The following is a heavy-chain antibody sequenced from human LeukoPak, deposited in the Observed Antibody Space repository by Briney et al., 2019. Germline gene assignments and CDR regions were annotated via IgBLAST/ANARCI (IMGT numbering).Heavy chain of an antibody. J-gene: IGHJ6*04. CDR1: GFTFSSYE. CDR3: AVLGITMIGGV. V-gene: IGHV3-48*03. CDR2: ISSNGSTI. Sequence: GGSLRLSCAASGFTFSSYEMNWVRQAPGKGLEWVSYISSNGSTIYYADSVKGRFTISRDNAKNSLYLQMNSLRAEDTAVYYCAVLGITMIGGVWGKGTTVTISS. D-gene: IGHD3-10*02.